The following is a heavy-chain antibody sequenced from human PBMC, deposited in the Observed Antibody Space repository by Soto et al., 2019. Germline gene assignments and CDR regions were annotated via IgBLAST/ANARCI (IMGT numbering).Heavy chain of an antibody. D-gene: IGHD2-2*01. J-gene: IGHJ4*02. CDR2: IDPSDSYV. V-gene: IGHV5-10-1*01. CDR1: GYSFTAYW. CDR3: TRRASSSFYHFDF. Sequence: GESLKISCQASGYSFTAYWITWVRQMPGKGLEWMATIDPSDSYVDYSPSFRGHVTFSVDRSITTVYLQWNSLKASDSAMYFCTRRASSSFYHFDFWGQGALVTVSS.